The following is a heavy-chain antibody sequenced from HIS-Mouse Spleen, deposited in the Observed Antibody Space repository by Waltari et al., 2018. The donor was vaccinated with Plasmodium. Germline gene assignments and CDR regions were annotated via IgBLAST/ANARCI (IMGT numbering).Heavy chain of an antibody. J-gene: IGHJ2*01. D-gene: IGHD6-13*01. CDR1: GFTFSSYW. V-gene: IGHV3-7*01. CDR2: IKQDGSEK. Sequence: EVQLVESGGGLVQPGGSLRLSCADSGFTFSSYWMGWVRQAPGKGLEWVANIKQDGSEKYYVDSVKGRFTISRDNAKNSLYLQMNSLRAEDTAVYYCASSWYWYFDLWGRGTLVTVSS. CDR3: ASSWYWYFDL.